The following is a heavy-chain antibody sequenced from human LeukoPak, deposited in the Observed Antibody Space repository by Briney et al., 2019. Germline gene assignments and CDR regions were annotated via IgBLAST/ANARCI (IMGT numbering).Heavy chain of an antibody. V-gene: IGHV4-39*07. CDR3: ATIYSLRYFDWLLGRDY. CDR1: GGSISSSSYY. J-gene: IGHJ4*02. Sequence: SETLSLTCTVSGGSISSSSYYWGGIRQPPGKGLEWIGSIYYSGSTYYNPSLKSRVTISVDTSKNQFSRKRSSLTAADTAVYYSATIYSLRYFDWLLGRDYWGQGTLVTVSS. D-gene: IGHD3-9*01. CDR2: IYYSGST.